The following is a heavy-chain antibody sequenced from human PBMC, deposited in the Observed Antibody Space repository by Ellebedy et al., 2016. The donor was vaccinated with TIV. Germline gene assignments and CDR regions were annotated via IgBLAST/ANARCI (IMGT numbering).Heavy chain of an antibody. CDR3: ARGSLGVRGATLGP. D-gene: IGHD3-10*01. V-gene: IGHV4-34*01. Sequence: SETLSLTXAVYGGSFSGYYWSWIRQPPGKGLEWIGEINDSGSTNYNSSLKSRVTISLDSSKKQFSLNLSSVTAADTAVYYCARGSLGVRGATLGPWGQGTLVIVSS. J-gene: IGHJ5*02. CDR1: GGSFSGYY. CDR2: INDSGST.